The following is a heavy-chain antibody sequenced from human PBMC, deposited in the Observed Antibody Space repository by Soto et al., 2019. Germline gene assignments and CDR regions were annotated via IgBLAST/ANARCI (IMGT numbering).Heavy chain of an antibody. D-gene: IGHD3-3*01. CDR1: GGTLNNYA. CDR2: ILPVSAPP. CDR3: ATDSNYDVSNSF. V-gene: IGHV1-69*13. Sequence: SVKVSCKASGGTLNNYAINWVRQAPGQGLEWMGGILPVSAPPDYAQKFQGRVSITADHSTSTVYMELSRLKSDDAAVYFCATDSNYDVSNSFWGQGTLVTVSS. J-gene: IGHJ4*02.